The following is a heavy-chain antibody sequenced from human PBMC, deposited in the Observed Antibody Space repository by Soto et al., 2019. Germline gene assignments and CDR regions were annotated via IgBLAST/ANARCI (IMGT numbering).Heavy chain of an antibody. CDR3: AKMGVGSYSSSWYYFDY. V-gene: IGHV3-9*01. Sequence: EVQLVESGGGLVQPGRSLRLSCAASGFTFDDYAMHWVRQAPGKGLEWVSGISWNSGSIGYADSVKGRFTISRDNAKNSLYLQMNSLRAEDTALYYCAKMGVGSYSSSWYYFDYWGQGTLVTVSS. D-gene: IGHD6-13*01. CDR1: GFTFDDYA. CDR2: ISWNSGSI. J-gene: IGHJ4*02.